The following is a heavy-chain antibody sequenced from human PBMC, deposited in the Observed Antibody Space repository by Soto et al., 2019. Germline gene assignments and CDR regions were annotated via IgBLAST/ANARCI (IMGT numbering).Heavy chain of an antibody. CDR3: VKTRGGNNFDFFD. Sequence: GGSLRLSCAASGFTFSSSGMHWVRQAPGKGLEWLAVISHDGSHKFYGDSVKGRFTILRDNSKKMLYLQMSSLRPDDTAVYYCVKTRGGNNFDFFDWGQGTLVTVSS. V-gene: IGHV3-30*18. CDR2: ISHDGSHK. CDR1: GFTFSSSG. J-gene: IGHJ4*02. D-gene: IGHD2-15*01.